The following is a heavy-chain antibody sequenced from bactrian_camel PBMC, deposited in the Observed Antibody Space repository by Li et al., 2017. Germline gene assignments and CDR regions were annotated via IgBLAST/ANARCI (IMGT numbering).Heavy chain of an antibody. V-gene: IGHV3S10*01. Sequence: DVQLVESGGGSVQAGGSLRLSCTASGLTFSSDYCMAWFRQAPGKEREGVAGIDRDGSTSVAASLKGRFTISRDNAKNTVYLQMNSLKSEDTALYYCATVSNSVRGSWSDLAYNYWGQGTQVTVS. CDR3: ATVSNSVRGSWSDLAYNY. CDR2: IDRDGST. D-gene: IGHD6*01. CDR1: GLTFSSDY. J-gene: IGHJ4*01.